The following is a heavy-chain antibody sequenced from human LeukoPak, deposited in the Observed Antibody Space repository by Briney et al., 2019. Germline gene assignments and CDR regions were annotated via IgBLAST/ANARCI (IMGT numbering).Heavy chain of an antibody. CDR3: AIGVTMIVVVIPPLDY. CDR2: FIPIFGTA. D-gene: IGHD3-22*01. CDR1: GGTFSSYA. J-gene: IGHJ4*02. Sequence: SVKVSCKASGGTFSSYAISWVRQAPGQGLEWRGGFIPIFGTANYAQKFQGRVTITTDESTSTAYMELSSLRSEDTAVYYCAIGVTMIVVVIPPLDYWGQGTLVTVSS. V-gene: IGHV1-69*05.